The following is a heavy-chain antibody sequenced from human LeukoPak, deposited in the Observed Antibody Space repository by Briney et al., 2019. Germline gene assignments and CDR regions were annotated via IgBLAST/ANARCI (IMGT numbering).Heavy chain of an antibody. D-gene: IGHD6-13*01. J-gene: IGHJ4*02. V-gene: IGHV4-39*01. CDR3: ARQGVATNQLDY. CDR1: GGSISSSSHY. Sequence: SETLSLTCTVSGGSISSSSHYWGWIRQPPGKGLEWIGSIYYSGSTYYNPSLKSRVTISVDTSKNQFSLKLSSVTAADTAVYYCARQGVATNQLDYWGQGTLVTVSS. CDR2: IYYSGST.